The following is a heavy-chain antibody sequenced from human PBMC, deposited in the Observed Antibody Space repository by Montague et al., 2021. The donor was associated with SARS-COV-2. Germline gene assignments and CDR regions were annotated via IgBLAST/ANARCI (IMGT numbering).Heavy chain of an antibody. Sequence: SETLSLTCTVSGVSVTDYYWSWIRQPPGKGLEWVGDVLYNKSTNFNPSLKIRVPISVDTSTNQFSLRLTSETAADTAFYYYVRHIHDDGLNGPLDFWGQGTLVTVSS. D-gene: IGHD2-8*01. V-gene: IGHV4-59*08. J-gene: IGHJ4*02. CDR1: GVSVTDYY. CDR2: VLYNKST. CDR3: VRHIHDDGLNGPLDF.